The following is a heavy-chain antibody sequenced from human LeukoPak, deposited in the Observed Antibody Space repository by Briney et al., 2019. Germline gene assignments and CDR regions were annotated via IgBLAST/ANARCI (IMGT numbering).Heavy chain of an antibody. V-gene: IGHV3-33*01. CDR3: ARNLPPYGMDV. J-gene: IGHJ6*02. Sequence: PGGSLRLSCAASGFTFNSYGIHWVRQAPGKGLEWVAVIWYDGSNQYYADSVKGRFTISRDNSKNTLYLQMNSLRAEDTAVYYCARNLPPYGMDVWGQGTTVTASS. CDR1: GFTFNSYG. CDR2: IWYDGSNQ.